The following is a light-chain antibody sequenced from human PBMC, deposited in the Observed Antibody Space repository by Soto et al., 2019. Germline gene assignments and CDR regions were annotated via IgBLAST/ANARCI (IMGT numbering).Light chain of an antibody. V-gene: IGLV2-14*03. J-gene: IGLJ1*01. Sequence: QAVVTQPASVSGSPGQSITISCTGTSSGVGGYNYVSWYQHHPGKAPKLIIYDVSNRPSGVSIRFSGSKSDNTASLTISGLQPEDEADYHCSSYTTSNTRQIVFGTGTKVTVL. CDR3: SSYTTSNTRQIV. CDR1: SSGVGGYNY. CDR2: DVS.